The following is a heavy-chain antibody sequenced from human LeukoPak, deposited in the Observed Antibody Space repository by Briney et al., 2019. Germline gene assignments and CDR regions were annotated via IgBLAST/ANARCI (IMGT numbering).Heavy chain of an antibody. CDR1: GFTFSTYV. CDR2: VSVSGSST. D-gene: IGHD6-13*01. CDR3: TKGVSSSWRTSFDF. Sequence: GGSLRLSCAASGFTFSTYVMSWVRQAPGKGLEWVSTVSVSGSSTYYADSVKGRFTISRDNSKNSVSLQTNSLRAEDTAVYYCTKGVSSSWRTSFDFWGQGTLVTVSS. V-gene: IGHV3-23*01. J-gene: IGHJ4*02.